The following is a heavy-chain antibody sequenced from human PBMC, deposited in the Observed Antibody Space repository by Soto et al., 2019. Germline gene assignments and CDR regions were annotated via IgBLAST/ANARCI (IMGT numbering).Heavy chain of an antibody. CDR1: GYTFTGYY. J-gene: IGHJ6*02. Sequence: ASVKVSCKASGYTFTGYYMHWVRQAPGQGLEWMGWINPNSGGTNYAQKFQGWVTMTRDTSISTAYMELSRLGSDDTAVYYCARDGSSSAGSDYYYYGMDVWGQGTTVTVSS. V-gene: IGHV1-2*04. CDR3: ARDGSSSAGSDYYYYGMDV. CDR2: INPNSGGT. D-gene: IGHD6-6*01.